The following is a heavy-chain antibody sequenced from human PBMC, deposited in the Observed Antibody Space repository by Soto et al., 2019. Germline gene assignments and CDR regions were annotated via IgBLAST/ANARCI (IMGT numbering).Heavy chain of an antibody. D-gene: IGHD3-9*01. Sequence: EVQLLESGGGLVQPGGSLRLSCVASGFTFKNYDMRWVRQAPGKGLEWVSGISGSGGVTYYADSVKGRFTISRDNSKNTLYLQMNSLRANDTAVYYCAKNRQFMSCYESAGHYNNWGQGTLVTVSS. V-gene: IGHV3-23*01. CDR2: ISGSGGVT. CDR1: GFTFKNYD. CDR3: AKNRQFMSCYESAGHYNN. J-gene: IGHJ4*02.